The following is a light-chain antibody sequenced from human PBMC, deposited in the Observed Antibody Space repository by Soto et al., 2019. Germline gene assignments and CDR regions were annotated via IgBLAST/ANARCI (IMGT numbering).Light chain of an antibody. Sequence: EIVMTQSPSTLSVSPGERATLSCRASQRVSSNLAWYPQIPGQAPRLLIYGASTRASGIPGRFSGSGTETEFTLTISSLQSEDFAVYYCQQYSDWPPTYTFGQGTKLEIK. CDR3: QQYSDWPPTYT. CDR2: GAS. CDR1: QRVSSN. J-gene: IGKJ2*01. V-gene: IGKV3-15*01.